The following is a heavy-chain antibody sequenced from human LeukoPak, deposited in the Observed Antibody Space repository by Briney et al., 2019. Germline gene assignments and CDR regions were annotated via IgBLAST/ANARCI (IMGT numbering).Heavy chain of an antibody. D-gene: IGHD3-22*01. Sequence: ASVKVSCKASGYTFTSNGISWVRQAPGQGLEWMGWISAYNGNTKYAQKLQGRVTMTTDTSTSTAYVELRSLRSDDTAVYYCARGPYYYDSSGYYQDSPFDIWGQGTMVTVSS. J-gene: IGHJ3*02. CDR2: ISAYNGNT. CDR1: GYTFTSNG. CDR3: ARGPYYYDSSGYYQDSPFDI. V-gene: IGHV1-18*01.